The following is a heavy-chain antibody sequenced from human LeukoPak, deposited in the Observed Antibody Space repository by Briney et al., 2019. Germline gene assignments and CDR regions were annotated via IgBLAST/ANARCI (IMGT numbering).Heavy chain of an antibody. V-gene: IGHV3-48*02. CDR2: VSGSSSTI. J-gene: IGHJ6*02. D-gene: IGHD3-22*01. Sequence: GGSLRLSCAASGFTFSSYSMNWVRQAPGKGLECVSYVSGSSSTIYYADSVKGRFTISRDNAKNSLYLQMNSLRDEDTAVYYCARPYYYESSGYFHYGMDVWGQGTTVTVSS. CDR1: GFTFSSYS. CDR3: ARPYYYESSGYFHYGMDV.